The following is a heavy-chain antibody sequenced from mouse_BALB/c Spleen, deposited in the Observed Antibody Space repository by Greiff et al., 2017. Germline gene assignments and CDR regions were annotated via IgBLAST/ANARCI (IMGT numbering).Heavy chain of an antibody. CDR3: ARPLRGDYAMDY. D-gene: IGHD3-3*01. J-gene: IGHJ4*01. CDR2: ISSGGST. V-gene: IGHV5-6-5*01. Sequence: EVNVVESGGGLVKPGGSLKLSCAASGFTFSSYAMSWVRQTPEKRLEWVASISSGGSTYYPDSVKGRFTISRDNARNILYLQMSSLRSEDTAMYYCARPLRGDYAMDYWGQGTSVTVSS. CDR1: GFTFSSYA.